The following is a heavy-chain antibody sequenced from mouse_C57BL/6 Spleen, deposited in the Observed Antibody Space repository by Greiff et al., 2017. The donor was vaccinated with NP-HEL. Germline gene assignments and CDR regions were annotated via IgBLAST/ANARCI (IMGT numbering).Heavy chain of an antibody. J-gene: IGHJ1*03. Sequence: EVMLVESGEGLVKPGGSLKLSCAASGFTFSSYAMSWVRQTPEKRLEWVAYISSGGDYIYYADTVKGRFTISRDNARNTLYLQMSSLKSEDTAMYYCTREITTVVAHWYFDVWGTGTTVTVSS. CDR3: TREITTVVAHWYFDV. V-gene: IGHV5-9-1*02. CDR1: GFTFSSYA. CDR2: ISSGGDYI. D-gene: IGHD1-1*01.